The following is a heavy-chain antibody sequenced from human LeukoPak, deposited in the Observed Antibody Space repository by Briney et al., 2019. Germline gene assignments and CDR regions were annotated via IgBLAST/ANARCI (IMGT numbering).Heavy chain of an antibody. CDR2: ISGTSNTI. J-gene: IGHJ4*02. Sequence: GSLRLSCAASGFTFSSYSMNWVRQAPGKGLEWVSYISGTSNTINYADSVKGRFTISRDNAKNSLYLQMNSLRAEDTAMYYCAKTYYYSSGNFWGQGTLVTVSS. V-gene: IGHV3-48*01. CDR1: GFTFSSYS. D-gene: IGHD3-10*01. CDR3: AKTYYYSSGNF.